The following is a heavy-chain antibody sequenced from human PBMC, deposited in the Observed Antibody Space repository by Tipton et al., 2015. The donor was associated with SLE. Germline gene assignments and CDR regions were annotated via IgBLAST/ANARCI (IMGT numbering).Heavy chain of an antibody. Sequence: TLSLTCAVSGDSTSVHYWSWIRQPPGKGLEGIGSIYYSGNTYYNPSLKSRVTISVDTSKNQFSLKLSSVTAADTAVYYCARDALVYFDLWGRGTLVTVSS. V-gene: IGHV4-38-2*02. CDR2: IYYSGNT. CDR3: ARDALVYFDL. J-gene: IGHJ2*01. CDR1: GDSTSVHY.